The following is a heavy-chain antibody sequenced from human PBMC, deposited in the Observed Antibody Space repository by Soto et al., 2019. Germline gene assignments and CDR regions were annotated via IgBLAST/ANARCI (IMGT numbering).Heavy chain of an antibody. CDR2: IYYSGST. V-gene: IGHV4-39*01. CDR3: ASKSGPYYYGMDV. Sequence: TSETLSLICTVSGGSISGSSYYWGWIRQPPGKGLEWIGSIYYSGSTYYNPSLKSRVTISVDTSKNQFSLKLSSVTAADTAVYYCASKSGPYYYGMDVWGQGTTVTVSS. D-gene: IGHD1-26*01. CDR1: GGSISGSSYY. J-gene: IGHJ6*02.